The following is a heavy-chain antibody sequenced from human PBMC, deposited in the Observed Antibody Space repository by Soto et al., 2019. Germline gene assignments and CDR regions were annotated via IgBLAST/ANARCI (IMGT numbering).Heavy chain of an antibody. CDR3: AKGDFRLDY. J-gene: IGHJ4*02. Sequence: EVHLLESGGGLVQPGGSLRLSCAASGFIFSTYPMSWVRQAPGKGLEWVAAMVGRSAGGSTYYADSMKGRFTISRDNSKNTLYLEMNSLRHEDTAVYYCAKGDFRLDYWGQGTLVSVSS. V-gene: IGHV3-23*01. D-gene: IGHD2-21*02. CDR2: MVGRSAGGST. CDR1: GFIFSTYP.